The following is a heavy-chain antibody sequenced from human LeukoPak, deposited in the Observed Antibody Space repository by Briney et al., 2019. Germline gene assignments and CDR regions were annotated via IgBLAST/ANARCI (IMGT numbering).Heavy chain of an antibody. J-gene: IGHJ4*02. CDR2: ISGSGGST. CDR3: ANYNSGWYEGFYFDY. V-gene: IGHV3-23*01. CDR1: GFTFSSYA. D-gene: IGHD6-19*01. Sequence: GGSLRLSCAASGFTFSSYAMSWVRQAPGKGLEWVSAISGSGGSTYYADSVKGRFTISRDNSKNTLYLQMNSLRAEDTAVYYCANYNSGWYEGFYFDYWGQGTLVTVSS.